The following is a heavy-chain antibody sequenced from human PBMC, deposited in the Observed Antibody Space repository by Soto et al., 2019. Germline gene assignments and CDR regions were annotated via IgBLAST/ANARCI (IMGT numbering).Heavy chain of an antibody. CDR2: IYYSGST. D-gene: IGHD4-17*01. J-gene: IGHJ6*02. CDR3: ARDNIRDNGDYGGMDV. CDR1: GGSISSYY. Sequence: SETLSLTCPVSGGSISSYYWSWIRQPPGKGLEWIGYIYYSGSTNYNPTLKSRVTISVDTSKNQFSLKLSSVTAADTAVYYCARDNIRDNGDYGGMDVWGQGTTVTVSS. V-gene: IGHV4-59*01.